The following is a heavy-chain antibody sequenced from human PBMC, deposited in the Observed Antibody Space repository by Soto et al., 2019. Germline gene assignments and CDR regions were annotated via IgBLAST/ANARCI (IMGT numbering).Heavy chain of an antibody. J-gene: IGHJ4*02. V-gene: IGHV3-9*01. CDR1: GFTFDDYA. Sequence: PGGSLRLSCAASGFTFDDYAMHWVRQAPGKGLEWVSGISWNSAKIVYADSVKGRFTIYRDNAKNSMYLQMNSLRAEDTALYYCATHAGATRYYFDYWGPGNLVTVSS. CDR3: ATHAGATRYYFDY. CDR2: ISWNSAKI. D-gene: IGHD5-12*01.